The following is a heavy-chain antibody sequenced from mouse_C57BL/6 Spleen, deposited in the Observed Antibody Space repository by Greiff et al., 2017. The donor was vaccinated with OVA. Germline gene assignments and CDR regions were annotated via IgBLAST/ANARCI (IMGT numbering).Heavy chain of an antibody. J-gene: IGHJ4*01. CDR1: GYTFTSYW. CDR2: IDPNSGGT. CDR3: ARSVHLEDDYYNYAMDY. V-gene: IGHV1-72*01. Sequence: QVQLQQPGAELVKPGASVKLSCKASGYTFTSYWMHWVKQRPGRGLEWIGRIDPNSGGTKYNEKFKSKATLTVDKPSSTAYMQLSSLTSEDSAVYYSARSVHLEDDYYNYAMDYWGQGTSVTVSS. D-gene: IGHD2-3*01.